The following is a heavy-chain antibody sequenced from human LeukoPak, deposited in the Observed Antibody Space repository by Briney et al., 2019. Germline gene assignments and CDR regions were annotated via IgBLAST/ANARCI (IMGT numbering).Heavy chain of an antibody. D-gene: IGHD3-10*01. J-gene: IGHJ4*02. CDR2: IYYSGST. CDR1: GGSISSYY. V-gene: IGHV4-59*01. CDR3: ARRRITMVRGVRKYFDY. Sequence: PSETLSLTCTVPGGSISSYYWSWIRQPPGKGLEWIGYIYYSGSTNYNPSLKSRVTISVDTSKNQFSLKLSSVTAADTAVYYCARRRITMVRGVRKYFDYWGQGTLVTVSS.